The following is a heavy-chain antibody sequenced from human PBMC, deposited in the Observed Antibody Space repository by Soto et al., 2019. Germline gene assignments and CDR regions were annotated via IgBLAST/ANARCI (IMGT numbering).Heavy chain of an antibody. J-gene: IGHJ4*02. CDR3: ARSDSNYDPFDQ. V-gene: IGHV4-30-4*08. D-gene: IGHD4-4*01. CDR2: LYYSGST. Sequence: PSETLSLTCTLSASSISSGGYCWSWIRQPSRKGPEWIGYLYYSGSTHYNPSPKSRVTISVDTSKIQSSLKLSSVTAADTAVYYCARSDSNYDPFDQWGQGTLVTVSS. CDR1: ASSISSGGYC.